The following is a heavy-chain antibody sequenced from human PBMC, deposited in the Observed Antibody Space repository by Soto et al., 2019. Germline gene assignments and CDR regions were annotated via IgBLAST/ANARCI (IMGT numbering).Heavy chain of an antibody. CDR2: IYSNGIA. CDR3: AIGYSYGPSYYYYGMDV. D-gene: IGHD5-18*01. V-gene: IGHV4-59*01. J-gene: IGHJ6*02. Sequence: SDTLSLTCTVSGASMSNDYGSWIRPPPGKGLECIGYIYSNGIANYNPSLKSRVTISVDTSKNQFSLKLSSVTAADTAVYYCAIGYSYGPSYYYYGMDVWGQGTTVTVSS. CDR1: GASMSNDY.